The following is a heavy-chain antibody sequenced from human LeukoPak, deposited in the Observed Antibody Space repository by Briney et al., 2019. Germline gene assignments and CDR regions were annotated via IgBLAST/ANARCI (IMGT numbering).Heavy chain of an antibody. J-gene: IGHJ4*02. V-gene: IGHV3-30*02. CDR3: AKDSDGYGDY. CDR1: GFTFSSCG. CDR2: IRSDGRNK. D-gene: IGHD2-21*02. Sequence: GGSLRLSCAASGFTFSSCGMHWARQAPGKGLEWVAFIRSDGRNKYYADSVKGRFTISRDNSKNMLYLQMNSLRDEDTTVYYCAKDSDGYGDYWGQGTLVTVSS.